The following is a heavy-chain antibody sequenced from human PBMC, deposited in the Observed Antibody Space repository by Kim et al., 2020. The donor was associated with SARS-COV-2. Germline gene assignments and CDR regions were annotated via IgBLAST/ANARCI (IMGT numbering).Heavy chain of an antibody. Sequence: GGSLRLFCAASGFTFSSYAMHWVRQAPGKGLEWVAVISYDGSNKYYADSVKGRFTISRDNSKNTLYLQMNSLRAEDTAVYYCARGRGGYYYYGMDVWGQGTTVTVSS. J-gene: IGHJ6*02. V-gene: IGHV3-30*04. CDR2: ISYDGSNK. D-gene: IGHD3-10*01. CDR3: ARGRGGYYYYGMDV. CDR1: GFTFSSYA.